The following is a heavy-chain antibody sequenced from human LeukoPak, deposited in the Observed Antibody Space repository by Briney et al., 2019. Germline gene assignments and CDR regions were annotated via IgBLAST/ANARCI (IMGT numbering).Heavy chain of an antibody. J-gene: IGHJ6*03. CDR3: ARVLSDRYGSGSFPRYFYYMDV. Sequence: SETLSLTCAVYGGSFSGYYWSWIRQPPGMGLEWIGGINHSGNTNYSPSLKSRVTISVDTSKNQFSLKLSSVTAADTAVYYCARVLSDRYGSGSFPRYFYYMDVWGKGTTVTISS. CDR2: INHSGNT. V-gene: IGHV4-34*01. CDR1: GGSFSGYY. D-gene: IGHD3-10*01.